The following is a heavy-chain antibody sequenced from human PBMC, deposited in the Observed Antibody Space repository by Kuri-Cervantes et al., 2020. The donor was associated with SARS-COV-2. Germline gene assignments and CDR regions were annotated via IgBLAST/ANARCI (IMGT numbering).Heavy chain of an antibody. CDR2: ISGSGGST. Sequence: GGSLRLSCAASGFTFSSYAMSWVCQAPGKGLEWVSAISGSGGSTYYADSVKGRFTISRDNSKNTLYLQMNSLRAEDTAVYYCARDQIVVVPAASQYDAFDIWGQGTMVTVSS. CDR3: ARDQIVVVPAASQYDAFDI. CDR1: GFTFSSYA. V-gene: IGHV3-23*01. J-gene: IGHJ3*02. D-gene: IGHD2-2*01.